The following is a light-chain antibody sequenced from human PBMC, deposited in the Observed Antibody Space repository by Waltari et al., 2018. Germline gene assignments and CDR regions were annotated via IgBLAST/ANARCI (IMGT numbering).Light chain of an antibody. V-gene: IGLV4-69*01. CDR1: SGHSNNV. Sequence: QLVLTQSPSASASLGASVKLTCTLSSGHSNNVIAWLQQRPEKGPRYLMKVNSDGSHNKGDEIPGRFSGYSSGAERYLTISSLQSEDEADYFCQTGGHGTWVFGGGTKLTVL. CDR3: QTGGHGTWV. J-gene: IGLJ3*02. CDR2: VNSDGSH.